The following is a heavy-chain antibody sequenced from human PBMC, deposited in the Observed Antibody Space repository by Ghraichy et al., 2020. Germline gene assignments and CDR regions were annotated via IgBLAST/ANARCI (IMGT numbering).Heavy chain of an antibody. CDR3: ARGETAADQYFQH. J-gene: IGHJ1*01. Sequence: GGSLRLSCAASGFTFTNHWINWVRQAAGKGLEWVANINQDGSDTRYVDSVKGRLTISRDNAKNSLFLQMNSLTAEDTAVYYCARGETAADQYFQHWGQGTLVTVSS. V-gene: IGHV3-7*01. CDR2: INQDGSDT. CDR1: GFTFTNHW. D-gene: IGHD6-13*01.